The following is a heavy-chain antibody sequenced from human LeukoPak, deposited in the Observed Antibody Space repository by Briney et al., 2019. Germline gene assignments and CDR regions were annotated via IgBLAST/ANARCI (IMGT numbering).Heavy chain of an antibody. J-gene: IGHJ5*02. V-gene: IGHV3-23*01. Sequence: GGSLRLSCAASGFTFSSYAMSWVRQAPGKGLEWVSGISGTGGTTYYADSVKGRFTISRDNSKNTLYLQMNSLRAEDTAVYFCAKDQGMAAAGTNSNWFDPWGQGTLVTDSS. CDR3: AKDQGMAAAGTNSNWFDP. CDR2: ISGTGGTT. CDR1: GFTFSSYA. D-gene: IGHD6-13*01.